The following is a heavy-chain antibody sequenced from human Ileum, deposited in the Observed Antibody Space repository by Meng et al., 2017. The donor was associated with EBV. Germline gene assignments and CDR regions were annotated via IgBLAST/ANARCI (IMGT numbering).Heavy chain of an antibody. CDR1: GGSFTDYY. Sequence: QVHVHQWGAVLLKPSETLSLTCAVYGGSFTDYYWTWIRQPPGKGLEWIGEINPSEGTNYNPSLKSRVTISVDTSKNQFSLKMNSLTAADTAIYYCARRGSYGGGCDYWGQGTLVTVSS. CDR2: INPSEGT. D-gene: IGHD1-26*01. J-gene: IGHJ4*02. CDR3: ARRGSYGGGCDY. V-gene: IGHV4-34*01.